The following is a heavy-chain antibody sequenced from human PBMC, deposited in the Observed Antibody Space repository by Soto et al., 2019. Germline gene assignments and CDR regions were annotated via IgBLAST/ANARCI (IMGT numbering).Heavy chain of an antibody. D-gene: IGHD4-4*01. CDR3: ARDRYGLRDFRDYSLGY. Sequence: QTGGSLRLSCAASGFTFSSYGMHWVRQAPGKGLEWVAVIWYDGSNKYYADSVKGRFTISRDNSKNTLYLQMNSLRAEDTAVYYCARDRYGLRDFRDYSLGYWGQGTLVTVSS. CDR1: GFTFSSYG. CDR2: IWYDGSNK. J-gene: IGHJ4*02. V-gene: IGHV3-33*01.